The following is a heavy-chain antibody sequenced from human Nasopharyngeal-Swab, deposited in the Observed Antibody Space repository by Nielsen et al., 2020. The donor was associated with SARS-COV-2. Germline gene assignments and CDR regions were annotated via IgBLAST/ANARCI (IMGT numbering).Heavy chain of an antibody. D-gene: IGHD3-10*01. CDR1: GFTFSSYT. V-gene: IGHV3-30-3*01. J-gene: IGHJ4*02. Sequence: GESLKISCAASGFTFSSYTMHWVRQAPGKGLEWVAVISYDGSNKYYADSVKGRFTISRDNAKSTLYLQMNGLRVEDSAVYYCLRDNYGVDYWGQGTLVTVSS. CDR3: LRDNYGVDY. CDR2: ISYDGSNK.